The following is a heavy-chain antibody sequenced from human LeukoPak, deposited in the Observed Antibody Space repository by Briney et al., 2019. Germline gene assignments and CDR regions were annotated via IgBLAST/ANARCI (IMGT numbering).Heavy chain of an antibody. CDR3: ARGPFDSGSYFFRGLEFFDC. Sequence: SVKVSCKASGYTFTSYAMNWVRQAPGQGLEWMGWINTNTGNPTYAQGFTGRFVFSLDTPVSTAYLQISSLKAEDTAVYCCARGPFDSGSYFFRGLEFFDCWGQGTLVTVSS. D-gene: IGHD1-26*01. J-gene: IGHJ4*02. CDR1: GYTFTSYA. V-gene: IGHV7-4-1*02. CDR2: INTNTGNP.